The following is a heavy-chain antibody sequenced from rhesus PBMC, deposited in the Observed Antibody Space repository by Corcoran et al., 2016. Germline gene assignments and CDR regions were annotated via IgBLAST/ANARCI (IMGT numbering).Heavy chain of an antibody. J-gene: IGHJ4*01. Sequence: QLQLQESGPGLVKPSETLSVTCAVSGGSISSSYWSWIRQAPGKGLEWIGYIYGSGSSTNDNPSLKSRVTQSVDTSENQLSLELSSVTTTDTAVYYCAKTGSGYSGSWNLVDYWGQGVLVTVSS. CDR1: GGSISSSY. V-gene: IGHV4-169*01. CDR3: AKTGSGYSGSWNLVDY. D-gene: IGHD6-25*01. CDR2: IYGSGSST.